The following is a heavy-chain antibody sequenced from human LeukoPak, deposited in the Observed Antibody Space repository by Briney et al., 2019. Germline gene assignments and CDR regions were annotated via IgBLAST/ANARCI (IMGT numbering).Heavy chain of an antibody. CDR3: ARDAYGMDV. V-gene: IGHV3-20*04. CDR2: INWSGVNT. Sequence: VGSLRLSCAASGFTFDDYGMSWVRQAPGKGLEWVSGINWSGVNTGYADPVKGRFTISRDNAKSSLYLQMNSLRAEDTALYYCARDAYGMDVWGQGTMVIVSS. CDR1: GFTFDDYG. J-gene: IGHJ6*02.